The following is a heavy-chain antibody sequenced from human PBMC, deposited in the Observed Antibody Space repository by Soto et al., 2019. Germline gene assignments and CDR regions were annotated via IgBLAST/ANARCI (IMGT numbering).Heavy chain of an antibody. D-gene: IGHD6-19*01. J-gene: IGHJ4*02. V-gene: IGHV1-46*01. CDR2: INPSGGRA. CDR3: ARGGIAVAGASDY. CDR1: GYTFTSYY. Sequence: ASVKVSCKASGYTFTSYYMHWVRQAPGQGLEWMGRINPSGGRANYAQKFQGRVTITADESTSTAYMELSSLRSEDTAVYYCARGGIAVAGASDYWGQGTLVTVSS.